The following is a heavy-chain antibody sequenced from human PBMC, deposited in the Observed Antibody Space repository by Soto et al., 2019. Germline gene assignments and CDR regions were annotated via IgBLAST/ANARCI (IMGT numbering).Heavy chain of an antibody. CDR3: ARDHPGFSGGGSCYAGGRMDV. CDR1: GGTFSSYA. Sequence: GASVKVSCKASGGTFSSYAISWVRQAPGQGLEWMGGIIPIFGTANYAQKFQGRVTITADESTSTAYMELSSLRSEDTAVYYCARDHPGFSGGGSCYAGGRMDVWGQGTMVTVSS. CDR2: IIPIFGTA. J-gene: IGHJ6*02. D-gene: IGHD2-15*01. V-gene: IGHV1-69*13.